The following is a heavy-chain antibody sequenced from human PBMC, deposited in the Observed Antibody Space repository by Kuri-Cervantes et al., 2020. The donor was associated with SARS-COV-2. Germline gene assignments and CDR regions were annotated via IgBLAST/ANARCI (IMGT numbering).Heavy chain of an antibody. Sequence: GGSLRLSCAASGFTFSSYSMNWVRQAPGKGLEWVSSISSSSSYIYYADSVKGRFTISRDNAKNSLYLQMNSLRDEDTAVYYCARDPAMVRGVDAFDIWGQGTMVTVSS. D-gene: IGHD3-10*01. CDR3: ARDPAMVRGVDAFDI. CDR2: ISSSSSYI. J-gene: IGHJ3*02. CDR1: GFTFSSYS. V-gene: IGHV3-21*01.